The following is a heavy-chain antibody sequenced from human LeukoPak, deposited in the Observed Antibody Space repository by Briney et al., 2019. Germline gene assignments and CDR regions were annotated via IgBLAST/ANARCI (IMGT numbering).Heavy chain of an antibody. CDR2: IYYSGST. D-gene: IGHD1-26*01. J-gene: IGHJ6*02. CDR1: GGSISSGNYY. V-gene: IGHV4-30-4*01. Sequence: SETLSLTCSVSGGSISSGNYYWSWIRQPPGKGLEWIGYIYYSGSTYYNPSLKSRVIISVDTSKNQFSLKLSSVTAADTAVYYCARADPYQLLFYHGMDVWGQGTTVTVSS. CDR3: ARADPYQLLFYHGMDV.